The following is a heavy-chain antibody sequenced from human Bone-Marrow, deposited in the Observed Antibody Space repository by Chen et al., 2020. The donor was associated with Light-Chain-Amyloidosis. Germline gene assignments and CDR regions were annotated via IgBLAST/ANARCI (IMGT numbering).Heavy chain of an antibody. J-gene: IGHJ4*02. CDR1: GGSFNDYY. D-gene: IGHD3-10*01. CDR3: ARGIDY. CDR2: INHSGKS. Sequence: SETLSLTCGVYGGSFNDYYMTWFRQPPGKGLEWIGEINHSGKSNLNPXLSGXXXXXXXXXXXXXXXXVXXXXAADTAMYYCARGIDYWGQGTLVTVSS. V-gene: IGHV4-34*01.